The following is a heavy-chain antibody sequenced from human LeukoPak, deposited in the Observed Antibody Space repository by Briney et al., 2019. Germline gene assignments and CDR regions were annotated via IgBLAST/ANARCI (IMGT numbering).Heavy chain of an antibody. V-gene: IGHV1-8*02. Sequence: ASVKVSCKASGGTFSSYAISWVRQATGQGLEWMGWMNPNNGNTGYVQKFQGRVTMTRDTSTSTVYMELSSLRSEDTAVYYCARSTSNFDYWGQGTLVTVSS. CDR3: ARSTSNFDY. J-gene: IGHJ4*02. CDR1: GGTFSSYA. D-gene: IGHD2-2*01. CDR2: MNPNNGNT.